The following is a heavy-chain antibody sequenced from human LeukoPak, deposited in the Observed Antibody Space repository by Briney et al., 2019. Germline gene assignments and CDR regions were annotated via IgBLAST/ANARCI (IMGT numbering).Heavy chain of an antibody. V-gene: IGHV3-49*03. CDR2: IRSKAHGGTT. J-gene: IGHJ6*02. D-gene: IGHD3-22*01. CDR3: ARYLFAYDTSAQGGMDV. Sequence: GGSLRLSCTASGFTFGDNAMSWFRQAPGKGLEWVGVIRSKAHGGTTQYAASVMGRFSISRDDSNYIAYLRMNSLKAEDTAVYYCARYLFAYDTSAQGGMDVLGQRTKVTVSS. CDR1: GFTFGDNA.